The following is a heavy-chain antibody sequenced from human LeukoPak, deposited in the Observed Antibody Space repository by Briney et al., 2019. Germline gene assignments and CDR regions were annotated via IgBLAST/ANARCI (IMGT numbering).Heavy chain of an antibody. D-gene: IGHD6-13*01. CDR3: ARVGFTSSWSNFDY. Sequence: ASVKVSCKASGYTFAAYFIHWVRQAPRGGVEWMGRINHNGGDTNYAQKFQGRVTMTGDTPIRTAYMELSSLRSDDTAMYYCARVGFTSSWSNFDYWGEGTLVTVSS. J-gene: IGHJ4*02. V-gene: IGHV1-2*06. CDR1: GYTFAAYF. CDR2: INHNGGDT.